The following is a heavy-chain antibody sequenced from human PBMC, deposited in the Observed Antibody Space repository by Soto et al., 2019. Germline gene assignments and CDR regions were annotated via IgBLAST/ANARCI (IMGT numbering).Heavy chain of an antibody. V-gene: IGHV1-58*01. J-gene: IGHJ6*02. CDR2: IVVGSGNT. CDR3: AADGDGYNYGMEV. Sequence: QMQLVQSGPEVKKPGTSVKVSCKASGFTFTSSAVQWVRQARGQRLEWIGWIVVGSGNTNYAQKFQERVTITRDMXTSTAYMELSSLRSEDTAVYYCAADGDGYNYGMEVWGQGTTVTVSS. CDR1: GFTFTSSA.